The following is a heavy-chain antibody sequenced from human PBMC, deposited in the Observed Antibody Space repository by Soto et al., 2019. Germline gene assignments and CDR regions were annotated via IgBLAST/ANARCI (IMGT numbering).Heavy chain of an antibody. V-gene: IGHV5-51*01. CDR2: IYPGDSDT. CDR3: ARLLGYCSITSCYSISGYYYYMEV. J-gene: IGHJ6*03. Sequence: GESLKISCKGSGYSFTSYWIGWVRQMPGKGLEWMGIIYPGDSDTRYSPSFQGQVTISADKSISTAYLQWSFLKASDTAMYYCARLLGYCSITSCYSISGYYYYMEVWGKGTTVTVSS. CDR1: GYSFTSYW. D-gene: IGHD2-2*01.